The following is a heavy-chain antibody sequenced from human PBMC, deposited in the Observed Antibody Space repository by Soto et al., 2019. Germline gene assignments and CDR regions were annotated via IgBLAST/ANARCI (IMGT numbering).Heavy chain of an antibody. V-gene: IGHV4-59*01. D-gene: IGHD3-22*01. CDR1: GGSLSSYY. CDR3: ARFYDSSGYYRISTLYYFDY. J-gene: IGHJ4*02. CDR2: IYYSDST. Sequence: PSETLSLTCTVSGGSLSSYYWSWIRQTPGKGLENLGYIYYSDSTNYNPSLKSRVTISTDTSKNQFSLKLSSVTAADTAVYYCARFYDSSGYYRISTLYYFDYWGQGTLVTVSS.